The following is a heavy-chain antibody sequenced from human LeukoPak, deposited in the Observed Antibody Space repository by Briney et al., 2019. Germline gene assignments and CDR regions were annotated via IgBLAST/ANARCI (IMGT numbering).Heavy chain of an antibody. V-gene: IGHV4-59*01. J-gene: IGHJ6*02. CDR2: IYYSGST. Sequence: SETLSLTCTVSGGSISSYYWSWIRQPPGKGLEWIGYIYYSGSTNYNPSLKSRVTISVDTSKNQFSLKLSSVTAADTAVYYCARGSVVYCSGGSCYSHPYYYGMDVWGQGTTVTVSS. CDR3: ARGSVVYCSGGSCYSHPYYYGMDV. CDR1: GGSISSYY. D-gene: IGHD2-15*01.